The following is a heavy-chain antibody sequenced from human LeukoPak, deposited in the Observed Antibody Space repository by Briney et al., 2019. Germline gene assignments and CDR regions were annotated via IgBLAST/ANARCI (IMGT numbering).Heavy chain of an antibody. V-gene: IGHV3-33*01. Sequence: PGRSLRLSCAASGFTFSSYGMHWVRQAPGKGLEWVAVIWYDGTNKNYPDSVKGRFTISRGNSKNTLYLQMNSLRAEDTAVYYCARDLGPAPGISVGGSGFGYWGQGTLVTVSS. CDR2: IWYDGTNK. J-gene: IGHJ4*02. CDR1: GFTFSSYG. D-gene: IGHD6-19*01. CDR3: ARDLGPAPGISVGGSGFGY.